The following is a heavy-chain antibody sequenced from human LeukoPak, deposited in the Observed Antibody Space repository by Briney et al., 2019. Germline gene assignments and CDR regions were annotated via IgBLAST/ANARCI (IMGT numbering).Heavy chain of an antibody. D-gene: IGHD6-13*01. V-gene: IGHV5-51*01. J-gene: IGHJ4*02. CDR3: ARLRGGSSWPDEIDY. CDR2: IYPGDSDT. CDR1: GYSFTSYW. Sequence: GESLKISCKGSGYSFTSYWIGWVRQMPGKGLEWMGIIYPGDSDTRYSPSFQGQVTISADKSISTAYLQWSSLKASDTAMYYCARLRGGSSWPDEIDYWGQGTLVTVSS.